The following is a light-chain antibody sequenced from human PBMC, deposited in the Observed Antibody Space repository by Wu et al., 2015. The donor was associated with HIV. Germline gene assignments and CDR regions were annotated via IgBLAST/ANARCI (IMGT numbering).Light chain of an antibody. Sequence: DIQMTQSPSILSASVGDRVSITCRASQSIGSWLAWYQQKPGTPPNLLIYKASSLESGVPSRFSGSGSGTEFTLTISSLQPDDFATYYCQQFKSYPRTFGQGTKVEIK. J-gene: IGKJ1*01. CDR2: KAS. V-gene: IGKV1-5*03. CDR1: QSIGSW. CDR3: QQFKSYPRT.